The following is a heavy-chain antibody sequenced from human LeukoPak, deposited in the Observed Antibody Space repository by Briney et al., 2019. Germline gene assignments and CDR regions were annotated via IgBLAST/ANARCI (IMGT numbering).Heavy chain of an antibody. J-gene: IGHJ3*02. CDR3: ANGLWSGPTDAFDI. Sequence: PGGSLRLSCVAFGFSLSSHAMHWVRQAPGKGLEWVAFIQDNERHIYYADSVKGRFTISRDNSKSTVYLQMNSLRTEDTAIYYCANGLWSGPTDAFDIWGRGTLVTVSS. V-gene: IGHV3-30*02. D-gene: IGHD3-3*01. CDR2: IQDNERHI. CDR1: GFSLSSHA.